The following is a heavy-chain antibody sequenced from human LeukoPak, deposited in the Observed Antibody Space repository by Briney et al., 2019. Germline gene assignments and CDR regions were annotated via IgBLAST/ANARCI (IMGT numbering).Heavy chain of an antibody. V-gene: IGHV3-64D*08. CDR2: ISTDGDST. Sequence: GGSLRLSCSASGFIFSRYAMHWVRQAPGKGLEYVSAISTDGDSTYYANAVKGRFTISRDNSKNTLFLQMSSLRAEDTAVYYCVKNFGYCSSTSCYVFGQWGQGTLVTVSS. D-gene: IGHD2-2*01. CDR3: VKNFGYCSSTSCYVFGQ. CDR1: GFIFSRYA. J-gene: IGHJ4*02.